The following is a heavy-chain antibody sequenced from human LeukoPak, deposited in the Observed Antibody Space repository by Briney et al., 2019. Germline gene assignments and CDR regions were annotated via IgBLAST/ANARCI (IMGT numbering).Heavy chain of an antibody. CDR1: GGSFSGYY. Sequence: SETLSLTCAVYGGSFSGYYWSWIRQPPGKGLEWIGEINHSGSTNYNPSLKSRVTISVDTSKNQFSLKLSSVTAADTAVYYCARVGTAMAFDYWGQGTLVTVSS. V-gene: IGHV4-34*01. CDR2: INHSGST. D-gene: IGHD5-18*01. CDR3: ARVGTAMAFDY. J-gene: IGHJ4*02.